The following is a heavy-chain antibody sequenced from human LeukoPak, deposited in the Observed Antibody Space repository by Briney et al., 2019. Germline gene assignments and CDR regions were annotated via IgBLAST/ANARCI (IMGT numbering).Heavy chain of an antibody. V-gene: IGHV4-59*01. D-gene: IGHD2-2*01. J-gene: IGHJ6*02. CDR1: GGSISSYY. CDR2: IYYSGST. CDR3: ARDSVGYCSSTSCFGGMDV. Sequence: SEPLSLTCTVSGGSISSYYWSWIRQPPGKGLEWSGYIYYSGSTNYNPSLKSRVTISVDTSKIQFSLKLSSVTAADTAVYYCARDSVGYCSSTSCFGGMDVWGQGTTVTVSS.